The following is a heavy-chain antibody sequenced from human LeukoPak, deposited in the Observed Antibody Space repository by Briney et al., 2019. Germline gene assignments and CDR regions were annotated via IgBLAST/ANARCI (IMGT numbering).Heavy chain of an antibody. V-gene: IGHV3-23*01. J-gene: IGHJ4*02. CDR2: ISNNGGYT. Sequence: GGSLRLSCAASGFTFSSSAMSWVRQAPGKGLEWVSAISNNGGYTYYADSVQGRFTISRDNSKSTLCLQMNSLRAEDTAVYYCAREGSRPYCSGGSCYSFWGQGTLVTVSS. D-gene: IGHD2-15*01. CDR3: AREGSRPYCSGGSCYSF. CDR1: GFTFSSSA.